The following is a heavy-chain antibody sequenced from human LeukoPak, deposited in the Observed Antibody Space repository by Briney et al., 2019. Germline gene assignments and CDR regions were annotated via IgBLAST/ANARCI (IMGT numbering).Heavy chain of an antibody. CDR3: ARASHDYGDYSHFDY. CDR2: IYHSGST. V-gene: IGHV4-4*02. CDR1: GGSISSSNW. J-gene: IGHJ4*02. Sequence: KPSETLSLTCAVSGGSISSSNWWSWVRQPPGKGLEWIGEIYHSGSTNYNPSLKSRVTIAVDKSKNQFSLKLSSVTAADTAVYYCARASHDYGDYSHFDYWGQGTLVTVSS. D-gene: IGHD4-17*01.